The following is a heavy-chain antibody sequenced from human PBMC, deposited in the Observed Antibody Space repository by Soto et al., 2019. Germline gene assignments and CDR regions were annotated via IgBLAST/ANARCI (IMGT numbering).Heavy chain of an antibody. D-gene: IGHD1-26*01. CDR2: IKQDGSEK. CDR3: AREVGGFAGAAGNWFDP. Sequence: GGSLRLSCAASGFTFSSYWMSWVRQAPGKGLEWVANIKQDGSEKYYVDSVKGRFAISRDNAKNSLYLQMNSLRAEDTAVYYCAREVGGFAGAAGNWFDPWGQGTLVTVSS. V-gene: IGHV3-7*01. J-gene: IGHJ5*02. CDR1: GFTFSSYW.